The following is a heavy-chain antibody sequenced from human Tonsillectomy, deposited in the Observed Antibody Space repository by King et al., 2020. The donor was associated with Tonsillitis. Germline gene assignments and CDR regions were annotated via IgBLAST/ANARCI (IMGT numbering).Heavy chain of an antibody. V-gene: IGHV4-4*02. CDR2: IYHSGSS. J-gene: IGHJ3*02. CDR3: ARGSKQYSGSDAFDI. CDR1: GGSIIIDNW. Sequence: QLQESGPGLVKPSGTLSLTCAVSGGSIIIDNWWNWVGQPPGKGLEWIGEIYHSGSSFYNPSLKSRVTMSVDNSKNQFSLKLSSVTAADTAVYYCARGSKQYSGSDAFDIWGQGTMVTVSS. D-gene: IGHD6-13*01.